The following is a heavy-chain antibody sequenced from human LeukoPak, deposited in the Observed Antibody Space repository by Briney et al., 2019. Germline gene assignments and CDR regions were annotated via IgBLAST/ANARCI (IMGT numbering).Heavy chain of an antibody. CDR1: GFTFSSYS. Sequence: GGSLRLSCAASGFTFSSYSMNWVRQAPGKGLEWVSSISSSSSYIYYADSVKGRFTISRDNAKNSLYLQMNSLRAEDTAVYYCARDPPYYYDHDDYWGQGTLVTVSS. J-gene: IGHJ4*02. CDR2: ISSSSSYI. D-gene: IGHD3-22*01. V-gene: IGHV3-21*01. CDR3: ARDPPYYYDHDDY.